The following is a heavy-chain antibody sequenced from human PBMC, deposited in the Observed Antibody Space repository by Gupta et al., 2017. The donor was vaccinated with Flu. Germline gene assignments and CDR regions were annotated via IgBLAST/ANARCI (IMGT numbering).Heavy chain of an antibody. Sequence: QVHLVESGGGVVQPGTSLRLSCAASGLTFTNYDLHWVRQAPGKGLEWVALIWSDGSNKYYADSVKGRFTISRDNSNNRIYLQMNSLRVEDTAVYYCATEEKRQIRVNDAFDIWGQGTMVTVSS. CDR3: ATEEKRQIRVNDAFDI. D-gene: IGHD3-22*01. CDR2: IWSDGSNK. J-gene: IGHJ3*02. CDR1: GLTFTNYD. V-gene: IGHV3-33*01.